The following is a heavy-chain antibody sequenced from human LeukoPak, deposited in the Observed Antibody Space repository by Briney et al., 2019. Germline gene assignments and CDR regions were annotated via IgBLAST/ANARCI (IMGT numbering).Heavy chain of an antibody. J-gene: IGHJ4*02. CDR1: GFTFSTYA. CDR3: ARDPPVCSTSCLDY. V-gene: IGHV3-53*01. CDR2: IHSGGST. Sequence: PGGSLRLSCAASGFTFSTYAMSWVRLAPGKGLEWVSVIHSGGSTYYADSVKGRFTISRDNSKNTLYLQMNSLRVEDTAVYYCARDPPVCSTSCLDYWGQGTLVTVSS. D-gene: IGHD2-2*01.